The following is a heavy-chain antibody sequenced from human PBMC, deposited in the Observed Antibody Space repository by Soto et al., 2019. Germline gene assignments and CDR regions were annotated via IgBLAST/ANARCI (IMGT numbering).Heavy chain of an antibody. CDR1: GFTFSSYA. CDR2: ISYDGSNK. D-gene: IGHD2-15*01. CDR3: ARAGWDGGSCYTLVGLRYGMDV. V-gene: IGHV3-30-3*01. J-gene: IGHJ6*02. Sequence: QVQLVESGGGVVQPGRSLRLSCAASGFTFSSYAMHWVRQAPGKGLEWVAVISYDGSNKYYADSVKGRFTISSDNSKNTRYLQTNSRRAEDTAVYYCARAGWDGGSCYTLVGLRYGMDVWGQGTTVTVSS.